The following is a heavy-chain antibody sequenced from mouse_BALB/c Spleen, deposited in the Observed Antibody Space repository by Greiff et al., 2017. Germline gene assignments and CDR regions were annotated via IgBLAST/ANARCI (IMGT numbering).Heavy chain of an antibody. V-gene: IGHV5-6-3*01. CDR3: AKPYGNYVYYFDY. CDR1: GFTFSSYG. J-gene: IGHJ2*01. CDR2: INSNGGST. Sequence: EVKVVESGGGLVQPGGSLKLSCAASGFTFSSYGMSWVRQTPDKRLELVATINSNGGSTYYPDSVKGRFTISRDNAKNTLYLQMSSLKSEDTAMYYCAKPYGNYVYYFDYWGQGTTLTVSS. D-gene: IGHD2-1*01.